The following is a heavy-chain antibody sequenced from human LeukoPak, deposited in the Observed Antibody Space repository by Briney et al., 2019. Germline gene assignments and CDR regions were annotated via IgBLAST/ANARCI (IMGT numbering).Heavy chain of an antibody. CDR1: GGSISSYY. D-gene: IGHD2-21*02. CDR3: ARDTGVTAIRS. Sequence: SETLSLTCTVSGGSISSYYWSWIRQPPGKGLEWIGYIYYSGSTNYNPSLKSRVTISVDTSKNQFSLKLSSVTAADTAVYYCARDTGVTAIRSWGQGTLVTVSS. V-gene: IGHV4-59*01. J-gene: IGHJ4*02. CDR2: IYYSGST.